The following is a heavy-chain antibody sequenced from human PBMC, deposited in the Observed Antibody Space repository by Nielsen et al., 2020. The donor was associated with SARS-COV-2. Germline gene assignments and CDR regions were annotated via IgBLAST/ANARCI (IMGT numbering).Heavy chain of an antibody. D-gene: IGHD2-15*01. CDR3: AKELGYCSGGTCNSPYYFYGLDV. V-gene: IGHV3-9*01. J-gene: IGHJ6*02. Sequence: GGSLRLSCAASGFTFDDYAMFWVRQVPGKGLEWVASISWDSLRIEYADSVKGRFTISRDNSKNTVSLQMNSLRAEDTAVYYCAKELGYCSGGTCNSPYYFYGLDVWGQGTTVTVSS. CDR2: ISWDSLRI. CDR1: GFTFDDYA.